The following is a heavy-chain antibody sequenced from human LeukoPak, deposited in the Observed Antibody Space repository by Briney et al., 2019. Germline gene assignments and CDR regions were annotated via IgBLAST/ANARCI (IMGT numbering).Heavy chain of an antibody. Sequence: PSETLSLTCAVYGGSFSGYYWSWIRQPPGKGLEWIGEVSHSGGTNYNPSVKSRVTISIDTSKNQFSLKLNSVTAADTAMYYCARRRYYGSGSYWYLDLWGRGTLVTVSS. CDR3: ARRRYYGSGSYWYLDL. J-gene: IGHJ2*01. V-gene: IGHV4-34*01. CDR2: VSHSGGT. D-gene: IGHD3-10*01. CDR1: GGSFSGYY.